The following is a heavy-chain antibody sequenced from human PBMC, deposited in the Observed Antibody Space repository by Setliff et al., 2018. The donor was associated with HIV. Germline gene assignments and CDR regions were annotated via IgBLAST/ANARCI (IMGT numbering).Heavy chain of an antibody. V-gene: IGHV4-30-4*08. CDR1: GGSIGSGDYY. D-gene: IGHD1-1*01. J-gene: IGHJ5*01. CDR2: IYYSGST. Sequence: SETLSLTCAVSGGSIGSGDYYWSWIRQPPGKGLEWIGYIYYSGSTYYNPSLKSRVTISVDTSKNQFSLRMNSVTAADTAVYYCATDTSISWFYHWGQGTLVTVSS. CDR3: ATDTSISWFYH.